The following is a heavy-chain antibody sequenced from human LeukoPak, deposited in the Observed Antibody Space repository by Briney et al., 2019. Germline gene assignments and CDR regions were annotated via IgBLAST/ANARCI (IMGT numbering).Heavy chain of an antibody. CDR2: IYYSGST. CDR1: GYSISSSYY. J-gene: IGHJ3*02. Sequence: PSETLSLTCAVSGYSISSSYYWGWIRQPPGKGLEWIGSIYYSGSTYYNPSLKSRVTISVDTSKNQFSLKLSSVTAADTAVYYCARHLSVVGATDDAFDIWGQGTMVTVSS. CDR3: ARHLSVVGATDDAFDI. D-gene: IGHD1-26*01. V-gene: IGHV4-39*01.